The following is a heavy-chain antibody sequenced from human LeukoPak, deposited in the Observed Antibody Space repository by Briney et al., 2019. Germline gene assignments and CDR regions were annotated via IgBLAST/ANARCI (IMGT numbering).Heavy chain of an antibody. CDR2: ISGSGGST. D-gene: IGHD6-19*01. V-gene: IGHV3-23*01. CDR3: AKDRSSGWSYFDY. J-gene: IGHJ4*02. CDR1: GFTFSSYA. Sequence: PGGSLRLSCAASGFTFSSYAMSWVRQAPGKGLEWVSAISGSGGSTYYADSVKGRFTISRDNSRNTLYLQMNSLRAEDTAVYYCAKDRSSGWSYFDYWGQGTLVTVSS.